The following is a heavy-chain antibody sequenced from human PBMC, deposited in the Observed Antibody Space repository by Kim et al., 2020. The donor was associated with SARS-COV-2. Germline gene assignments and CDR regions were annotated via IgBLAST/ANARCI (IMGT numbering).Heavy chain of an antibody. Sequence: ADSVKGRFTISGDISKNTLYLQMNSLRAEDTAAYYCATRGSSSWQFYFDYWGQGTLVSVSS. J-gene: IGHJ4*02. V-gene: IGHV3-23*01. CDR3: ATRGSSSWQFYFDY. D-gene: IGHD6-13*01.